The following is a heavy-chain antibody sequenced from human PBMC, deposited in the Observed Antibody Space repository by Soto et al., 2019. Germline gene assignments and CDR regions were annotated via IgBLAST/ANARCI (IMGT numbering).Heavy chain of an antibody. CDR1: GYSFTSYW. V-gene: IGHV5-10-1*01. CDR3: VRADSSGYYYFDY. D-gene: IGHD3-22*01. Sequence: GESLKISCKGSGYSFTSYWISWVRQMPGKGLEWMGRIDPSDSYTNYSPSFQGHVTISADKSISTAYLQWSSLKASDTAMYYCVRADSSGYYYFDYWGQGTLVTVSS. J-gene: IGHJ4*02. CDR2: IDPSDSYT.